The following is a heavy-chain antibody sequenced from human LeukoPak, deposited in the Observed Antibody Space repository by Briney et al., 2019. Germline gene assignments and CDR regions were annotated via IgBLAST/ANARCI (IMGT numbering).Heavy chain of an antibody. V-gene: IGHV3-30*18. J-gene: IGHJ4*02. Sequence: GRSLRLSCAASEFTFSTYGMHWIRQAPGKGLEWVAVISYDGSYKFYADSVKGRFTISRDNSKSTLYLQMNSLRAEDTAVYYCAKDRYSGLNTIDYWGQGTLVTVSS. CDR1: EFTFSTYG. D-gene: IGHD6-13*01. CDR2: ISYDGSYK. CDR3: AKDRYSGLNTIDY.